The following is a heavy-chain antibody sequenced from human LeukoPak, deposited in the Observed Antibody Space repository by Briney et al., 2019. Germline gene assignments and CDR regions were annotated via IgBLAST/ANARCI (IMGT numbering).Heavy chain of an antibody. CDR3: VGSHDFWSGSGY. CDR1: GFTFSSYG. CDR2: ISGSGSNT. Sequence: GGSLRLSCAAAGFTFSSYGMSWVRQAPGKGLEWVSSISGSGSNTYQPDSVKGRFTISRDNSKNTLYLQMNSLRAEDTAVYYCVGSHDFWSGSGYWGQGTLVTVSS. J-gene: IGHJ4*02. D-gene: IGHD3-3*01. V-gene: IGHV3-23*01.